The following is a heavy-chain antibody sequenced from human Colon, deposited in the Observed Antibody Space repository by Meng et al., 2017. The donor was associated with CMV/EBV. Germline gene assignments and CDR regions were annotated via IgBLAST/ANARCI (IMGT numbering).Heavy chain of an antibody. J-gene: IGHJ4*02. V-gene: IGHV3-23*01. CDR2: ISHSGSAT. Sequence: SCAASGFTFSTFMMSWVRQAPGKGLEWVSSISHSGSATYYAESLKGRFTISRDNSKNTVYLQMNSLRAEDTAIYYCVKDSVVGSTSFWGQGTLVTVSS. CDR1: GFTFSTFM. CDR3: VKDSVVGSTSF. D-gene: IGHD1-26*01.